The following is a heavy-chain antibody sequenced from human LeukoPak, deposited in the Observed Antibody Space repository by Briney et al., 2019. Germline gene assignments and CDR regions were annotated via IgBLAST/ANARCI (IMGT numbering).Heavy chain of an antibody. D-gene: IGHD3-3*01. Sequence: SETLSLTCTVSGDSISSHYWSWIRQPPGKGLEWIGYIYYSGSTNYNPSLKGRVTISVDTSKKHFSLKLSSVTAADTAVYYCASSRAYYDFWSGYLNYYYYYMDVWGKGTTVTVSS. CDR1: GDSISSHY. CDR3: ASSRAYYDFWSGYLNYYYYYMDV. J-gene: IGHJ6*03. V-gene: IGHV4-59*08. CDR2: IYYSGST.